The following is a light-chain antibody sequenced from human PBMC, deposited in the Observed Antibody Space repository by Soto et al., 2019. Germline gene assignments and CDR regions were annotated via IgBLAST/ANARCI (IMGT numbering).Light chain of an antibody. CDR3: QQANSFPLT. J-gene: IGKJ4*01. CDR1: QDISSW. V-gene: IGKV1-12*01. CDR2: ATS. Sequence: DIQMTQSPSFVSASVGGRVTITCRASQDISSWLVWYQQKPGKAPKLLIHATSGLQSGVPSRFSGSGSGTDFTLTISNLQSEDFATYYSQQANSFPLTFGGGTKVDI.